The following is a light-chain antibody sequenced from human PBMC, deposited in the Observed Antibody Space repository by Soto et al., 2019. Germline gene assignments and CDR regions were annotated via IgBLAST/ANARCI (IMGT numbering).Light chain of an antibody. V-gene: IGKV1-33*01. Sequence: DIQMTQSPSSLSASVGDRVTITCQASQDISDHLNWYQQKPGKVPKLLIYDASNLETGVPSRFSGSGSGTDFTFTISSLQPEDIATYYCQQYDNLPSITFDGGTKVEIK. J-gene: IGKJ4*01. CDR2: DAS. CDR1: QDISDH. CDR3: QQYDNLPSIT.